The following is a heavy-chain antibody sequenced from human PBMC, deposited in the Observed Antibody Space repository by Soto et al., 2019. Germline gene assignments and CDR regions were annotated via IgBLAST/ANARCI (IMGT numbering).Heavy chain of an antibody. D-gene: IGHD6-19*01. CDR2: IIPIFGTA. CDR3: ARDLLSSGWYYYYYGMDV. Sequence: GASVKVSCKASGGTFSSYAISWVRQAPGQGLEWMGGIIPIFGTANYAQKFQGRVTITADESTSTAYMELSSLRSEDTAVYYCARDLLSSGWYYYYYGMDVWGQGSTVTVS. V-gene: IGHV1-69*13. CDR1: GGTFSSYA. J-gene: IGHJ6*02.